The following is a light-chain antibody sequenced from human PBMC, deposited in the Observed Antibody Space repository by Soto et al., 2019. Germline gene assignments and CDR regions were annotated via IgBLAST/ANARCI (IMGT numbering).Light chain of an antibody. J-gene: IGKJ2*01. Sequence: EIVLTQSPGTLSVSPGERAILSCRASQFINRDLAWYQQRPGQPPRLIIHGASTRATGIPARFSGSGSGTEFILTITSLQSEDVAVYYCQQYNNWPRTFGQGTKLEIK. V-gene: IGKV3-15*01. CDR1: QFINRD. CDR2: GAS. CDR3: QQYNNWPRT.